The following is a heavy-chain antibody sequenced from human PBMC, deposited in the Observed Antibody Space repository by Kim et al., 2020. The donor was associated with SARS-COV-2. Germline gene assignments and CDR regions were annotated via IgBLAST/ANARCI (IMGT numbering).Heavy chain of an antibody. CDR2: INHSGST. D-gene: IGHD6-19*01. CDR1: GGSFSGYY. Sequence: SETLSLTCAVYGGSFSGYYWSWIRQPPGKGLEWIGEINHSGSTNYNPSLKSRVTISVDTSKNQFSLKLSSVTAADTAVYYCARGGSSWFRYPHSGWYPAWFVPWGQGTLVTVSS. J-gene: IGHJ5*02. CDR3: ARGGSSWFRYPHSGWYPAWFVP. V-gene: IGHV4-34*01.